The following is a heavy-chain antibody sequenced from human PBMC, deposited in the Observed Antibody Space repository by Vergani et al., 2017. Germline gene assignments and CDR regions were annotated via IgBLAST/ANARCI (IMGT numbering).Heavy chain of an antibody. V-gene: IGHV1-69*08. J-gene: IGHJ4*02. CDR3: GRDRTGGNSFNWIDF. D-gene: IGHD4-23*01. Sequence: QVQLVQSGAEVKKPGSSVKVSCKASGGTFSSYTISWVRQAPGQGLEWMGRIIPMLGIANYAQNFQGRVTIIADKSTTTAYVDLSSLRSEDTAVYYCGRDRTGGNSFNWIDFWGQGTLVTVSS. CDR2: IIPMLGIA. CDR1: GGTFSSYT.